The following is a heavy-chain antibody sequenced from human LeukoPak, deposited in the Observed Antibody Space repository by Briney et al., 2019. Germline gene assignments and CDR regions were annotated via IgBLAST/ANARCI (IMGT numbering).Heavy chain of an antibody. D-gene: IGHD4-17*01. CDR1: GFTFSSYS. J-gene: IGHJ3*02. Sequence: GGSLRLSCAASGFTFSSYSMNWVRQAPGKGLEWVAVISYDGSNKYYADSVKGRFTISRDNSKNTLYLQMNSLKAEDTAVYYCARDGTNDYGDYGMSPGAFDIWGQGTMVTVSS. V-gene: IGHV3-30*03. CDR3: ARDGTNDYGDYGMSPGAFDI. CDR2: ISYDGSNK.